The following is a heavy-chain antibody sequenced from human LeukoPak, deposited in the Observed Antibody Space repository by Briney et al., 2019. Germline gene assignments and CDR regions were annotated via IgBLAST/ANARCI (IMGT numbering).Heavy chain of an antibody. J-gene: IGHJ3*02. V-gene: IGHV3-30-3*01. CDR1: GFTFSSYA. Sequence: PGGSLRLSCAASGFTFSSYAMHWVRQAPGKGLVWVAVISYDGSNKYYADSVKGRFTISRDNSKNTLYLQMNSLRAEDAAVYYCAREWLVKGLSDAFDIWGQGTMVTVSS. CDR2: ISYDGSNK. D-gene: IGHD6-19*01. CDR3: AREWLVKGLSDAFDI.